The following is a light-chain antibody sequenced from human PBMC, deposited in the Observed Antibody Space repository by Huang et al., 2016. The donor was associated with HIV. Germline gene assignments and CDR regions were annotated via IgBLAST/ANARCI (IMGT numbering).Light chain of an antibody. CDR1: QSVLYSPNNKNY. CDR2: WAS. J-gene: IGKJ1*01. CDR3: QQYYTTPET. V-gene: IGKV4-1*01. Sequence: DIVMTQSPDSLAVSLGERATINCKSSQSVLYSPNNKNYLAWYKQKPGQPPKLLIYWASTREAGVPGRFRGCGSGTDFPLTINSLQAEDVAVYFCQQYYTTPETFGQGTKVEIK.